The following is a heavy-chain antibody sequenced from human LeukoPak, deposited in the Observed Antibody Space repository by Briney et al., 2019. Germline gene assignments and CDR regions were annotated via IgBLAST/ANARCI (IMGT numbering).Heavy chain of an antibody. CDR1: GYTFTSYG. D-gene: IGHD2-2*01. CDR3: ARYCSSTSCYDSGFDP. Sequence: ASVKVSCKASGYTFTSYGISWVRQAPGQGLEWMGWISAYNGNTNYAQKLQGRVTMTTDTSTSTAYMELRSLRSDDTAVYYCARYCSSTSCYDSGFDPWGQGTLVTVSS. CDR2: ISAYNGNT. J-gene: IGHJ5*02. V-gene: IGHV1-18*01.